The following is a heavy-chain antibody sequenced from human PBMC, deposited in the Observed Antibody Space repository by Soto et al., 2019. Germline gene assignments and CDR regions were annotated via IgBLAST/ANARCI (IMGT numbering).Heavy chain of an antibody. CDR1: GFTLIAYW. CDR2: LSSDGFGT. D-gene: IGHD3-16*01. V-gene: IGHV3-74*03. J-gene: IGHJ4*02. Sequence: EVHLVESGGDLVQPGGSLRLSCAASGFTLIAYWMHWVRQAPGRGLEWVSRLSSDGFGTAYADSVKGRFLISRDNARNTLFLQMNSLRADDTAVYYCARDLGGPDYWGRGTLVTVSS. CDR3: ARDLGGPDY.